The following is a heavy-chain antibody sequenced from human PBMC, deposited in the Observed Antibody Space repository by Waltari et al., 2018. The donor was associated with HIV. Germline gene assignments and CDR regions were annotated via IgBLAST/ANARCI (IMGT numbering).Heavy chain of an antibody. D-gene: IGHD3-9*01. J-gene: IGHJ4*02. V-gene: IGHV4-34*01. CDR3: ARIPGRLRYYDILTGRYYFDY. CDR1: GGSFSGYY. CDR2: INHMGST. Sequence: QVQLQQWGAGLLKPSETLSLTCAVYGGSFSGYYWSWIRQPPGKGLEWIGEINHMGSTNYNPALKSRVTISVDTSKNQFSLKLSSVTAADTAVYYCARIPGRLRYYDILTGRYYFDYWGQGTLVTVSS.